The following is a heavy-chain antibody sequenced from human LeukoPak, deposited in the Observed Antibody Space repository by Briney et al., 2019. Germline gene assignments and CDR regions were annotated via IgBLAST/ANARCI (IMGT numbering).Heavy chain of an antibody. Sequence: GGCLRLSCAASEFTFSSYGMSWVRQAPGKGLEWVSSISGTGGSTQYADSVQGRFAISRDNSKNTLYLQMNSLRAEDTAVYYCAKALYSGSRLYYFDYWGQGALVTVSS. V-gene: IGHV3-23*01. CDR2: ISGTGGST. CDR1: EFTFSSYG. J-gene: IGHJ4*02. D-gene: IGHD1-26*01. CDR3: AKALYSGSRLYYFDY.